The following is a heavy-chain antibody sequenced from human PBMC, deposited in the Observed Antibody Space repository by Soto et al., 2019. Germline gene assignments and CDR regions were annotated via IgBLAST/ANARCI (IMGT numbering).Heavy chain of an antibody. CDR3: AKEGDSSGWFSYSYYFDC. V-gene: IGHV3-23*01. CDR2: ISGSGGST. D-gene: IGHD6-19*01. CDR1: GFTFSSYA. Sequence: GGSLRLSCAASGFTFSSYAMSWVRQAPGKGLEWVSAISGSGGSTYYADSVKGRFTISRDNSKNTLYLQMNSLRAEDTAVYYCAKEGDSSGWFSYSYYFDCWGQRALVTVS. J-gene: IGHJ4*02.